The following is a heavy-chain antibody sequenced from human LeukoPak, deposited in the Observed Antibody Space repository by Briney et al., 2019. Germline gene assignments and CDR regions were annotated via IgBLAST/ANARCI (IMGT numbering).Heavy chain of an antibody. CDR2: ISGSGGST. CDR3: AAYYDSKDDAFDI. Sequence: GGSLRLSCAASGFTFSSYAMSWVRQAPGKGLEWVSAISGSGGSTYYADSVKGRFTISRDNSKNTLYLQMNRLRAEDTAVYYCAAYYDSKDDAFDIWGQGTMVTVSS. J-gene: IGHJ3*02. D-gene: IGHD3-22*01. CDR1: GFTFSSYA. V-gene: IGHV3-23*01.